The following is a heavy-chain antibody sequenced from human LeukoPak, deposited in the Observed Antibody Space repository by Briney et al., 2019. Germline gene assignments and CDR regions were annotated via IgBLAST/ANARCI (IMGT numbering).Heavy chain of an antibody. Sequence: GGSLRLSCAASGFTFSSYGMHWVRQAPGKGLEWVAVISYDGINKYYADSVKGRFTIPRDNSKNTLYLQMNSLRAEDTAVYYCAKDREAHDYWGQGTLVTVSS. CDR3: AKDREAHDY. J-gene: IGHJ4*02. CDR2: ISYDGINK. D-gene: IGHD1-26*01. CDR1: GFTFSSYG. V-gene: IGHV3-30*18.